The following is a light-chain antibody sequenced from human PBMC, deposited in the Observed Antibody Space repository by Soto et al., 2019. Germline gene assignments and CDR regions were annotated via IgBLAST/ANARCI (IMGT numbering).Light chain of an antibody. CDR3: QQYNSYSPWT. CDR2: DAS. V-gene: IGKV1-5*01. J-gene: IGKJ1*01. Sequence: DIQMTQSPSTLSASVGDRVTITCRASQSISSWLAWYQQKPGKAPKLLIYDASSLESGVPSRFSGSGSGTEFTITISSLQPDDFATNYCQQYNSYSPWTFGQGTKVEI. CDR1: QSISSW.